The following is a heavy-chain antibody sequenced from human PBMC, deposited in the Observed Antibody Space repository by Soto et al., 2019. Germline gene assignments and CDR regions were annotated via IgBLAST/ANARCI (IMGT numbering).Heavy chain of an antibody. CDR3: ARAKYCSGGSCYYYYGMDV. D-gene: IGHD2-15*01. J-gene: IGHJ6*02. CDR1: GYSFTSYW. Sequence: GESLKISCKGSGYSFTSYWIGWGRQMPGKGLEWMGIIYPGDSDTRYSPSFQGQVTISADKSISTAYLQWSSLKASDTAMYYCARAKYCSGGSCYYYYGMDVWGQGTTVTVSS. CDR2: IYPGDSDT. V-gene: IGHV5-51*01.